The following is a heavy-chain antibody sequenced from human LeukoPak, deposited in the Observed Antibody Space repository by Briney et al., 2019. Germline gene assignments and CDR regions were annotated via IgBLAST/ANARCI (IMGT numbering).Heavy chain of an antibody. CDR1: GYTFTGYY. CDR2: INPNSGGT. Sequence: ASVKVSCKASGYTFTGYYMHWVRQAPGQGLEWMGWINPNSGGTNYAQKFQGRVTMTRDTSISTAYLELSRLRSDDTAVYYCAREPLRGYSYGYGFYDYGMDVWGQGTTVTVSS. J-gene: IGHJ6*02. V-gene: IGHV1-2*02. D-gene: IGHD5-18*01. CDR3: AREPLRGYSYGYGFYDYGMDV.